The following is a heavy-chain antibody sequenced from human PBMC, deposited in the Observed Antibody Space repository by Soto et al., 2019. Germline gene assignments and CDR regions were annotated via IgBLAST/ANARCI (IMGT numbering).Heavy chain of an antibody. J-gene: IGHJ4*02. CDR1: GFTLTSYA. V-gene: IGHV3-21*05. CDR3: ATYYYDSSGYYYFAY. CDR2: VGRSGTYT. D-gene: IGHD3-22*01. Sequence: GGSLRLSCAASGFTLTSYAMSWVRQAPGKGLEWVSYVGRSGTYTNYADSVKGRFTISRDNAKNSLYLQMNSLRAEDTAVYYCATYYYDSSGYYYFAYWGQGTLVTVSS.